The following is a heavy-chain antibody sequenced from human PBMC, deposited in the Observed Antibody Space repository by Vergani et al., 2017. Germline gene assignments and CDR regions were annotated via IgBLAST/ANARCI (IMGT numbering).Heavy chain of an antibody. CDR3: AKGYYYDSSGYPEDYAFEI. J-gene: IGHJ3*02. CDR2: ISGSGGST. Sequence: EVQLLESGGGLVQPGGSLRLSCAASGFTFSSYAMSWVRQAPGKGLEWVSAISGSGGSTYYADSVKGRFTISRDNSKNTLYLQMNSLRAEDAAVYYCAKGYYYDSSGYPEDYAFEIWGQGTMVTVSS. V-gene: IGHV3-23*01. CDR1: GFTFSSYA. D-gene: IGHD3-22*01.